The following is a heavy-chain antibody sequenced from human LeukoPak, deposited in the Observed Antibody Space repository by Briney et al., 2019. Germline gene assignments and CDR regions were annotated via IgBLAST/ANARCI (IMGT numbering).Heavy chain of an antibody. Sequence: GRSLRLSCAASGFTFSSYGMHWVRQAPGKGLEWVAVISYDGSNKYYADSVKGRFTISRDNSKNTLYLQMNSLRAEDTAVYYCAKDSLGKYYYYYYMDVWGKGTTVTVSS. D-gene: IGHD1-26*01. CDR3: AKDSLGKYYYYYYMDV. CDR2: ISYDGSNK. V-gene: IGHV3-30*18. J-gene: IGHJ6*03. CDR1: GFTFSSYG.